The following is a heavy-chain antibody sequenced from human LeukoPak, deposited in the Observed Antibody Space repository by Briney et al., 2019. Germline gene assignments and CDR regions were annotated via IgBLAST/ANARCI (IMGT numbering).Heavy chain of an antibody. CDR3: ARVRSIAAAGYFDY. V-gene: IGHV4-59*01. Sequence: SETLSLTCTVSGGSISSYYWSWIRQPPGKGLEWIGYIYYSGSTNYNPSLKSRVTISVDTSKNQFSLELSSVTAADTAVYYCARVRSIAAAGYFDYWGQGTLVTVSS. CDR1: GGSISSYY. CDR2: IYYSGST. J-gene: IGHJ4*02. D-gene: IGHD6-13*01.